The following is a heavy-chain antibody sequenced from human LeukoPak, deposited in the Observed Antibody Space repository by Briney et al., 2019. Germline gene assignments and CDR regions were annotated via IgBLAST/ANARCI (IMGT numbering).Heavy chain of an antibody. J-gene: IGHJ4*02. CDR2: MNPDSGKK. V-gene: IGHV1-8*01. D-gene: IGHD3-10*01. CDR1: GYMFTSYD. CDR3: AKYKGGDYIDSGKRYYLDH. Sequence: GASVKVSCKASGYMFTSYDINWVRQATGQGLEWMGWMNPDSGKKGQAQKFQDRITMTRNTSISTAYMELSSLGPEDTAVYYCAKYKGGDYIDSGKRYYLDHWGQGTPVTVSS.